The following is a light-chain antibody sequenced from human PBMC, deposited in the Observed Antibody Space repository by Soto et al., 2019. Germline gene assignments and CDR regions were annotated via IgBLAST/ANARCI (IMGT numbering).Light chain of an antibody. CDR3: QQYNNWPLT. V-gene: IGKV3-15*01. Sequence: EVVMTQSPATLSVSPGKRATLSCRASQSVSSNLAWYQQKPGQAPRVLIYSASTRATGIPARFSGSGSGTEFTLTISSLQSEDFAVYYCQQYNNWPLTFGGGTKVEIK. CDR1: QSVSSN. CDR2: SAS. J-gene: IGKJ4*01.